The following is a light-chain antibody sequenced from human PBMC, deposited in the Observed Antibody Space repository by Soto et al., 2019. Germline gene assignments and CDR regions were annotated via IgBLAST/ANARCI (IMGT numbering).Light chain of an antibody. V-gene: IGKV1-5*01. J-gene: IGKJ2*01. Sequence: DLQMTQSPSTLSASVGDRVTITCRASQRVSRWLARYQQKSGKAPKLLISDASKLESGVPSRFSGSGSRTEFTLTISSLQSEDFATYYCQQYNAYYTFTQGTKVDIK. CDR2: DAS. CDR1: QRVSRW. CDR3: QQYNAYYT.